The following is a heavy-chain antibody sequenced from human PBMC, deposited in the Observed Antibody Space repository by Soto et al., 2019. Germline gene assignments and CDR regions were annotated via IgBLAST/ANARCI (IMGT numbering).Heavy chain of an antibody. V-gene: IGHV4-34*01. J-gene: IGHJ6*02. Sequence: SETLSLTCAVYGGSFSGYNWSWIRQPPGKGLEWIGEINHSGSTNYNPSLKSRVTISVDTSKNQFSLKLSSVTAADTAVYYCARGGYRPKGMDVWGQGTTVTVSS. CDR2: INHSGST. D-gene: IGHD6-13*01. CDR1: GGSFSGYN. CDR3: ARGGYRPKGMDV.